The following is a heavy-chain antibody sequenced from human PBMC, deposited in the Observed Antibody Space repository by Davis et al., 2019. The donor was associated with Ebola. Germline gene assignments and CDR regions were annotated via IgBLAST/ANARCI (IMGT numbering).Heavy chain of an antibody. D-gene: IGHD3-22*01. Sequence: MPSETLSLTCTVSGDSVSGKHWSWIRQTPGKGLEWIGFIYSSGRAAYNPSLKSRVTISVDTSKNQFSLKLSSVTAADTAVYYCARGDSYYDPSGYYAGPEAPDHWGQGTLVSVSS. CDR3: ARGDSYYDPSGYYAGPEAPDH. CDR2: IYSSGRA. J-gene: IGHJ4*02. CDR1: GDSVSGKH. V-gene: IGHV4-59*02.